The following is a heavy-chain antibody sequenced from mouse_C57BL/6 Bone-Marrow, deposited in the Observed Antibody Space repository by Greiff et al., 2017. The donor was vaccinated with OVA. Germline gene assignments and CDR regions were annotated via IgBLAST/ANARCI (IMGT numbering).Heavy chain of an antibody. Sequence: EVQLVESGGGLVKPGGSLKLSCAASGFTFSSYTMSWVRQTPEKRLEWVATISGGGGYTYYPDSVKGRFTISRDNAKNTLYLQMSSLRSEDTALYYCARLIYSWGQGTLVTVSA. D-gene: IGHD2-1*01. J-gene: IGHJ3*01. CDR3: ARLIYS. V-gene: IGHV5-9*01. CDR2: ISGGGGYT. CDR1: GFTFSSYT.